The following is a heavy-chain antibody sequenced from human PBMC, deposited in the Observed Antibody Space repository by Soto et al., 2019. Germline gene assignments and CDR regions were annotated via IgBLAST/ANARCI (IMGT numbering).Heavy chain of an antibody. Sequence: SQTLSLTCAISEDSVSSNSAARNWIRQSPSRGLEWLGRTYYRSKWYNEYAFSVKSRITINPDTSKNQFSLQLNSVTPEDTAVYYCARDRRLGSGTYSPDAFDIWGQGTMVTVSS. CDR1: EDSVSSNSAA. CDR2: TYYRSKWYN. CDR3: ARDRRLGSGTYSPDAFDI. V-gene: IGHV6-1*01. J-gene: IGHJ3*02. D-gene: IGHD3-10*01.